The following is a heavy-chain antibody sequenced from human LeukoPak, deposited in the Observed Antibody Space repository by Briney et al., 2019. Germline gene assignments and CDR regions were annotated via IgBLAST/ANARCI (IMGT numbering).Heavy chain of an antibody. Sequence: GGTLRLSCAASRFTFSDYGMSWVRQAPGKGLEWVSYISSSGSTIYYADSVKGRFTISRDNAKNSLYLQMNSLRAEDTAVYYCAKDYAVGSIDYWGQGTLVTVSS. D-gene: IGHD3-16*01. CDR2: ISSSGSTI. CDR3: AKDYAVGSIDY. CDR1: RFTFSDYG. V-gene: IGHV3-48*01. J-gene: IGHJ4*02.